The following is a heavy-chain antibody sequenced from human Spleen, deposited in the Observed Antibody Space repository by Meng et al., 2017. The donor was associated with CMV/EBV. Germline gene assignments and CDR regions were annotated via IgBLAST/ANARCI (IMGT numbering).Heavy chain of an antibody. V-gene: IGHV3-9*01. J-gene: IGHJ4*02. D-gene: IGHD3-16*02. CDR3: AILSLSTPSDY. CDR1: GFTFDDYA. CDR2: ISWNSGSI. Sequence: GGSLRLSCAASGFTFDDYAMHWVRQAPGKGLEWVSGISWNSGSIGYADSVKGRFTISRDNAKNSLYLQMNSLRAEDTALYYCAILSLSTPSDYWGRGTLVTVSS.